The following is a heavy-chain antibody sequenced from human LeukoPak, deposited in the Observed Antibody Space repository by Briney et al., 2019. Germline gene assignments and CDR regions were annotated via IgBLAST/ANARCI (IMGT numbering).Heavy chain of an antibody. CDR1: GGSISSYY. CDR3: VRIPLIHNYYGSGSYYNGRYYYYYYGMDV. D-gene: IGHD3-10*01. J-gene: IGHJ6*02. Sequence: SETLSLTCTVSGGSISSYYWSWIRQPAGKGLEWIGRIYTSGSTNYNPSLKSRVTISVDTSKSQFSLKLSSVTAADTAVYYCVRIPLIHNYYGSGSYYNGRYYYYYYGMDVWGQGTTVTVSS. CDR2: IYTSGST. V-gene: IGHV4-4*07.